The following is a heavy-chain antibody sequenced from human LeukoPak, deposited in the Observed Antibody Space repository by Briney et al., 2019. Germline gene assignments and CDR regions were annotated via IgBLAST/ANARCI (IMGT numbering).Heavy chain of an antibody. CDR3: ARGPSEPNGQWLVPKDYYDSSGYYYGAECFQH. V-gene: IGHV4-31*03. CDR1: GGSISSGGYY. D-gene: IGHD3-22*01. Sequence: PSETLSLTCTVSGGSISSGGYYWSWIRQHPGKGLEWIGYIYYSGSTNYNPSLKSRVTISVDTSKNQFSLKLSSVTAADTAVYYCARGPSEPNGQWLVPKDYYDSSGYYYGAECFQHWGQGTLVTVSS. J-gene: IGHJ1*01. CDR2: IYYSGST.